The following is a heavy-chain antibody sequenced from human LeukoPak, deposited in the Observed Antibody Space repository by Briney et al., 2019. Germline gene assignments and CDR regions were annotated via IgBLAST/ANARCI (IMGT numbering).Heavy chain of an antibody. CDR3: ARESWHYGTDAFDV. J-gene: IGHJ3*01. CDR2: INPNSGGT. Sequence: GASVKVSCKASGYTFTGYYMHWVRQAPGQGLEWMGWINPNSGGTKYSQKFQGRVTITRDTSASTAYMELSSLRSEDTAVFYCARESWHYGTDAFDVWGQGTMVTVSS. D-gene: IGHD1-7*01. V-gene: IGHV1-2*02. CDR1: GYTFTGYY.